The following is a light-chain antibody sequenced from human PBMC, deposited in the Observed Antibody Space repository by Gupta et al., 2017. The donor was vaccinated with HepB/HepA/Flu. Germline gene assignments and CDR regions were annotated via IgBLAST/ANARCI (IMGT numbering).Light chain of an antibody. V-gene: IGKV3-20*01. Sequence: EKAMRQCPRTLSLSLWDTATPSCRAGQRVSSSYLAWYQQKPGQGPRLLIYGASTRATGIPDRFSGSGSGTDFTLTISRLEPEDFAIYYCQQYGSSPGTFGQGTTVEIK. CDR2: GAS. J-gene: IGKJ1*01. CDR1: QRVSSSY. CDR3: QQYGSSPGT.